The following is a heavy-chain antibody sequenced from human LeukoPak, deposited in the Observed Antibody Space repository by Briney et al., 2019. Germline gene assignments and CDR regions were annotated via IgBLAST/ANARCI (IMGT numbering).Heavy chain of an antibody. Sequence: GASVTLSCNASGYTFTGCYMHWGRQAPGPGLEWLGWINPNSGGTNYEQKSHGRVTMTRDTSISTAYMSLSSLRSEDTAVYYFARKYFGSSSDYWGQGTLVTVSS. CDR2: INPNSGGT. V-gene: IGHV1-2*02. CDR1: GYTFTGCY. D-gene: IGHD1-26*01. J-gene: IGHJ4*02. CDR3: ARKYFGSSSDY.